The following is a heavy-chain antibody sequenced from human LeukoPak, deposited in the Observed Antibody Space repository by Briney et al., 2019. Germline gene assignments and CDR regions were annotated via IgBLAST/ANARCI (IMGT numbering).Heavy chain of an antibody. D-gene: IGHD2-2*01. CDR3: ARGIVVVPAAMRERANWFDP. Sequence: PSETLSLTCSVSGGSISSYYWSWIRQPPGKGLEWIGEINHSGSTNYNPSLKSRVTISVDTSKNQFSLKLSSVTAADTAVYYCARGIVVVPAAMRERANWFDPWGQGTLVTVSS. V-gene: IGHV4-34*01. J-gene: IGHJ5*02. CDR2: INHSGST. CDR1: GGSISSYY.